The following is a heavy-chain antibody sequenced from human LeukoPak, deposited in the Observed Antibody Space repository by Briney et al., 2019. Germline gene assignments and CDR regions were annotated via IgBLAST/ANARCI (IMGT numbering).Heavy chain of an antibody. D-gene: IGHD3-3*01. CDR1: GGSISSDSYY. CDR3: ARSGYSNFDY. J-gene: IGHJ4*02. V-gene: IGHV4-61*02. Sequence: SETLSLTCIVSGGSISSDSYYWSWIRQPAGMGLEWIGRVYTSGITNYNPSLKSRVTISVDTSKNQFSLKLSSVTAADTAVYYCARSGYSNFDYWGQGTLVTVSS. CDR2: VYTSGIT.